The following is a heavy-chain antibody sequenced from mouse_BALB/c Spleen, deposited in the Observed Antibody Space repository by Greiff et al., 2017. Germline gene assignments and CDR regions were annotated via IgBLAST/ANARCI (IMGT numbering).Heavy chain of an antibody. CDR3: ARNYYGRGYFDV. Sequence: DVKLQESGPSLVKPSQTLSLTCSVTGDSITSGYWNWIRKFPGNKLEYMGYISYSGSTYYNPSLKSRISITRDTSKNQYYLQLNSVTTEDTATYYCARNYYGRGYFDVWGAGTTVTVSS. CDR2: ISYSGST. V-gene: IGHV3-8*02. CDR1: GDSITSGY. D-gene: IGHD1-1*01. J-gene: IGHJ1*01.